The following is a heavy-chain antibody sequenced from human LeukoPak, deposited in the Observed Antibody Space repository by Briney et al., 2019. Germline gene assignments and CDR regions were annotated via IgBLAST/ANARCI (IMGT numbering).Heavy chain of an antibody. J-gene: IGHJ3*02. CDR3: AREGSLELRRVAFDT. V-gene: IGHV4-31*03. CDR1: GGSISSGGYY. D-gene: IGHD1-7*01. Sequence: SQTLSLTCTVSGGSISSGGYYWSWIRQHPGKGLEWIGYIYYSGSTYYNPSLKSRVTISVDTSKNQFSLKLSSVTAADTAVYYCAREGSLELRRVAFDTWGQGTMVTVSS. CDR2: IYYSGST.